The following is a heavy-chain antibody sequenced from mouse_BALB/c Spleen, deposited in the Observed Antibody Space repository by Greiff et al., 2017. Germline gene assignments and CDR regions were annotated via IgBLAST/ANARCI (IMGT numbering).Heavy chain of an antibody. D-gene: IGHD2-12*01. CDR2: ISLKSNNYAT. J-gene: IGHJ4*01. V-gene: IGHV6-6*02. CDR3: ARCVRRHYAMDY. Sequence: EVKLVESGGGLVQPGGSMKLSCVASGFTFSNYWMNWVRQYPEKGLEWVAEISLKSNNYATHYAESVKGRFTISRDDSKSSVYLQMSNLRAEDTGVYYCARCVRRHYAMDYWGQGTSVTVSS. CDR1: GFTFSNYW.